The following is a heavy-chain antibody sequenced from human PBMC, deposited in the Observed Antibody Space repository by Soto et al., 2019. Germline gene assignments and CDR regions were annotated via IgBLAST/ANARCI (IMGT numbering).Heavy chain of an antibody. V-gene: IGHV3-30-3*01. J-gene: IGHJ4*02. Sequence: PGGSLRLSCAASGFTFSSYAMHWVRQAPGKGLEWVAVISHDGSNKYYADSVKGRFTISRDNSKNTLYLQMNSLRAEDTAVYYCARDLSGYYYFDYWGQGTLVTVS. CDR1: GFTFSSYA. CDR2: ISHDGSNK. CDR3: ARDLSGYYYFDY. D-gene: IGHD3-22*01.